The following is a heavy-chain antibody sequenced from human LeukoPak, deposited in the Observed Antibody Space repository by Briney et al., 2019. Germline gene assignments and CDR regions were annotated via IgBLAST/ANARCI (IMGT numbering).Heavy chain of an antibody. CDR2: IYSSGST. J-gene: IGHJ4*02. V-gene: IGHV3-66*01. CDR3: AKAGPYYPDS. Sequence: GGSLRLSCGASGFXVRDNYMSWVRQAPGKGLEWVSVIYSSGSTYYADSVKGRFTISRDNSKNTLFLQMNSLRAEDTAVYYCAKAGPYYPDSWGQGTLVTVSS. CDR1: GFXVRDNY.